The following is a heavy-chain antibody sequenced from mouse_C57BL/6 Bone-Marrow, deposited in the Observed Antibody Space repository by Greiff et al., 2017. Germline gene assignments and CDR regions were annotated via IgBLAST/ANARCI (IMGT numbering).Heavy chain of an antibody. V-gene: IGHV1-54*01. Sequence: QVQLKESGAELVRPGTSVKVSCKASGYAFTNYLIEWVKQRPGQGLEWIGVINPGSGGTNYNEKFKGKATLAADKSSSTAYMQLSSLTSEDSAVYFCARGGGYYYWGQGTTLTVSS. CDR3: ARGGGYYY. D-gene: IGHD2-3*01. CDR2: INPGSGGT. J-gene: IGHJ2*01. CDR1: GYAFTNYL.